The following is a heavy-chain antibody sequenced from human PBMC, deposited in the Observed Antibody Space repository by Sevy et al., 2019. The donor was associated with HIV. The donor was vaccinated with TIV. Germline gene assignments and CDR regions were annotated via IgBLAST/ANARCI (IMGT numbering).Heavy chain of an antibody. J-gene: IGHJ4*02. CDR2: ISHDGNYK. CDR3: ARLFSCGGDCYYLDY. V-gene: IGHV3-30*15. CDR1: GFTFSNYD. Sequence: GGSLRLSCAASGFTFSNYDMHWVRQAPGKGLEWVAVISHDGNYKNYADSVKVRFTISRDDFKNTLYLQMSSMRPEDTAVYFCARLFSCGGDCYYLDYWGPGALVTVSS. D-gene: IGHD2-21*02.